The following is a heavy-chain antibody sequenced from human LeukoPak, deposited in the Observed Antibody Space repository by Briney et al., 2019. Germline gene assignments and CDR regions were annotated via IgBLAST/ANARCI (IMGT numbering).Heavy chain of an antibody. CDR1: GGSISSGDYY. Sequence: PSETLSLTCSVSGGSISSGDYYWSWVRQPPGKGLEWIGYIYYTGSINYNPSLKSRLAISLDTSKNQFSLKLSSVTAADTAVYYCAREYFPNYYGSGRKVDVWGQGTTVTVSS. J-gene: IGHJ6*02. CDR3: AREYFPNYYGSGRKVDV. V-gene: IGHV4-30-4*01. D-gene: IGHD3-10*01. CDR2: IYYTGSI.